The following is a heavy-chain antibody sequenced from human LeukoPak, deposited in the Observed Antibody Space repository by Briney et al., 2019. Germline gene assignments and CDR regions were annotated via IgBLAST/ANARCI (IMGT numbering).Heavy chain of an antibody. J-gene: IGHJ4*02. CDR2: ISGSSTTT. Sequence: TGGSLRLSCAASGFTFSTYGMNWVRQAPGKGLEWVSYISGSSTTTYYADSVKGRFTISRDNAKNSLYLQMDSLRGDDTAVYYCARVIQFDYWGQGILVTVSS. V-gene: IGHV3-48*01. CDR1: GFTFSTYG. CDR3: ARVIQFDY.